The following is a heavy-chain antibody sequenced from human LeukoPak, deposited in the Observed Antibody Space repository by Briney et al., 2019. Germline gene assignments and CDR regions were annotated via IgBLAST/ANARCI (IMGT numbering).Heavy chain of an antibody. CDR2: IYYSGST. CDR1: GGSISSGGYY. D-gene: IGHD4-17*01. V-gene: IGHV4-31*03. J-gene: IGHJ5*02. CDR3: GRGVYGDPTDNWFDP. Sequence: SETLSLTCTVSGGSISSGGYYWSWIRQHPGKGLEWIGYIYYSGSTYYNPSLKSRVTISVDTSKNQFSLKLSSVTAADTAVYYCGRGVYGDPTDNWFDPWGQGTLVTVSS.